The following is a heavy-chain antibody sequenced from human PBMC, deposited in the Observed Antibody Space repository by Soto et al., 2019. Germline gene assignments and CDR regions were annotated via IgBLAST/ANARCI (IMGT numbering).Heavy chain of an antibody. CDR3: ARSKYSGLDY. CDR2: INHSGST. V-gene: IGHV4-34*01. D-gene: IGHD2-15*01. J-gene: IGHJ4*02. CDR1: GGSFSGYY. Sequence: PSETLSLTCAVYGGSFSGYYWSWIRQPPGKGLEWIGEINHSGSTNYNPSLKSRVIISVDTSKNQFSLKLSSVTAADTAVYYCARSKYSGLDYWGQGTLVTVSS.